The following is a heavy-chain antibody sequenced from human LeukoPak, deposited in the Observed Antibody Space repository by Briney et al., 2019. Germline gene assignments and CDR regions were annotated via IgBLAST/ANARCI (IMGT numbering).Heavy chain of an antibody. CDR3: ARGGDSSSPAYYYYYMDV. CDR1: GGSFSGYY. J-gene: IGHJ6*03. CDR2: INHSGST. V-gene: IGHV4-34*01. Sequence: SETLSLTCAVYGGSFSGYYWSWLRQPPGKGLEWLGEINHSGSTNYNPSLKSRVTISVDTSKNQFSLKLSSVTAADTAVYYCARGGDSSSPAYYYYYMDVWGKGTTVTVSS. D-gene: IGHD6-6*01.